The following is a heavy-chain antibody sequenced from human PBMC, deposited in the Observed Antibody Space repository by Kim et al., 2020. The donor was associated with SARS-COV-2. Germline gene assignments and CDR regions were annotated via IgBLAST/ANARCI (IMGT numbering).Heavy chain of an antibody. J-gene: IGHJ6*02. CDR3: ARDLGYSGYEGGYYYGMDV. V-gene: IGHV3-21*01. CDR1: GFTFSSYS. CDR2: ISSSSSYI. D-gene: IGHD5-12*01. Sequence: GGSLRLSCAASGFTFSSYSMNWVRQAPGKGLEWVSSISSSSSYIYYADSVKGRFTISRDNAKNSLYLQMNSLRAEDTAVNYCARDLGYSGYEGGYYYGMDVWGQGTTVTVSS.